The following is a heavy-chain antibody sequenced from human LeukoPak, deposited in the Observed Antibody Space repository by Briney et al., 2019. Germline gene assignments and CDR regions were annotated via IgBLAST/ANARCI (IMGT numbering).Heavy chain of an antibody. D-gene: IGHD6-19*01. CDR1: GFTFSSYA. V-gene: IGHV3-30*04. CDR2: ISYDGSNK. Sequence: GGSLRLSCAASGFTFSSYAMHWVRQAPGKGLEWVAVISYDGSNKYYADSVKGRFTISRDNSKNTLYLQMNSLRAEDTAVYYCAKVPVAVAAVSFYFDYWGQGTLVTVSS. CDR3: AKVPVAVAAVSFYFDY. J-gene: IGHJ4*02.